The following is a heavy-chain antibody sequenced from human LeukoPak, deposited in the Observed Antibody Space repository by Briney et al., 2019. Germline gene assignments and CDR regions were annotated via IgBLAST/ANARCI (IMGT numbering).Heavy chain of an antibody. Sequence: ASVKVSCKTSGYTLTDYYIHWVRQAPGQGLEWMGRLNPNSGGTNYAQKFQGRVTMTRDTSTDTAYIQLSSLRSTDTAVYYCAGALGVGFGQNAYYFDHWGQGTLVTVSS. V-gene: IGHV1-2*06. CDR3: AGALGVGFGQNAYYFDH. CDR1: GYTLTDYY. CDR2: LNPNSGGT. D-gene: IGHD1-26*01. J-gene: IGHJ4*02.